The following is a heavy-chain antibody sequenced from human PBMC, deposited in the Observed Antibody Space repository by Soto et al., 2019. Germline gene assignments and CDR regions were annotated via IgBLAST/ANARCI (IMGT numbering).Heavy chain of an antibody. Sequence: ASVKVSCKASGGTFSSYAISWVRQAPGQGLEWMGGIIPIFGTANYAQKFQGRVTITADESTSTAYMELSSLRSEDTAVYYCARAARTAPDYYDSSGYYEFDPWGQGTLVTVSA. CDR3: ARAARTAPDYYDSSGYYEFDP. CDR1: GGTFSSYA. CDR2: IIPIFGTA. D-gene: IGHD3-22*01. J-gene: IGHJ5*02. V-gene: IGHV1-69*13.